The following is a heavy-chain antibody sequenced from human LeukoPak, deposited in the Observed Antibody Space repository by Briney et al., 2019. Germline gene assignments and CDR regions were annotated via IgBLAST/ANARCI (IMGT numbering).Heavy chain of an antibody. D-gene: IGHD2-15*01. CDR2: IYTSGST. Sequence: PSQTLSLTCTVSGGSICSGSYYWSWIRQPAGKGLEWIGRIYTSGSTNYNPSLKSRVSISLDTSKNQFSLKLTSVTAADTAVYYCARGYCSGGSCYFEFWFDPWAREPWSPSPQ. J-gene: IGHJ5*02. CDR3: ARGYCSGGSCYFEFWFDP. V-gene: IGHV4-61*02. CDR1: GGSICSGSYY.